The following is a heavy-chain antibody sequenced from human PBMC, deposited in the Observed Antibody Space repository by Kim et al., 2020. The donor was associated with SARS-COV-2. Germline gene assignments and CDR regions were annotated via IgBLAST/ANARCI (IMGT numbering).Heavy chain of an antibody. D-gene: IGHD2-15*01. V-gene: IGHV1-46*01. CDR2: GSQ. CDR3: ARDHDHGDY. J-gene: IGHJ4*02. Sequence: GSQSNAQTFMGRVPMTRDTSTSTVYMELSSLGSEDTAVYYCARDHDHGDYWGQGTLVTVSS.